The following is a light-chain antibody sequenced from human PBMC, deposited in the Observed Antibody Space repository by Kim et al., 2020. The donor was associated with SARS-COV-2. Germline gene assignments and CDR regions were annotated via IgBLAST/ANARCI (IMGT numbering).Light chain of an antibody. Sequence: AAVGDRVTITCRASQGINNYLAWFQQKPGEAPKSLIFAASSLQSGVPPRCSGSGSGTDFTLTIISLQPEDFAIYYCQHYYSYPVAFGQGTRLEIK. J-gene: IGKJ5*01. CDR2: AAS. CDR3: QHYYSYPVA. CDR1: QGINNY. V-gene: IGKV1-16*01.